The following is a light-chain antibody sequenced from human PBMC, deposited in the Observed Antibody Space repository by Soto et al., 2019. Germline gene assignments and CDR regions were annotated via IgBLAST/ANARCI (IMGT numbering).Light chain of an antibody. Sequence: DIQMTQSPSTLSASVGDTVTLTCRASQNIGSWLAWYQQQPGKAPNVLISKASHLERGVPSRFSGSGSGTDFTLTISSLQPEDFAVYYCQQDYNLPTWTFGQGTKVDIK. V-gene: IGKV1-5*03. CDR1: QNIGSW. CDR3: QQDYNLPTWT. J-gene: IGKJ1*01. CDR2: KAS.